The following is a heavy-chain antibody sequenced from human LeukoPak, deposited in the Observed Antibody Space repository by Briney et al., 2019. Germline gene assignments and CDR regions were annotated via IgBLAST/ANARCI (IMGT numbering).Heavy chain of an antibody. Sequence: ASVKVSCKASGYTFTSYYMHWVRQAPGQGLEWMGIINPSGGSTSYAQKFQGRVTMTRDTSTSTVYMELSSLRSEDTAVYYRARDPTLYCSGGSCYGMDVWGQGTTVTVSS. CDR3: ARDPTLYCSGGSCYGMDV. J-gene: IGHJ6*02. CDR1: GYTFTSYY. V-gene: IGHV1-46*01. D-gene: IGHD2-15*01. CDR2: INPSGGST.